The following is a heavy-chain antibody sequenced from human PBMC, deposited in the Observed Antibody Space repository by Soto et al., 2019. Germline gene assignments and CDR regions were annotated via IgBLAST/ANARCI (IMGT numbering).Heavy chain of an antibody. J-gene: IGHJ6*03. D-gene: IGHD6-6*01. V-gene: IGHV1-3*01. Sequence: ASVKVSCKASGYTFTSYAMHWVRQAPGQRLEWMGWINAGNGNTKYSQKFQGRVTMTTDTSTSTAYMELRSLRSDDTAVYYCASLVDSEAARRGGYYYYYMDVWGKGTTVTVSS. CDR2: INAGNGNT. CDR3: ASLVDSEAARRGGYYYYYMDV. CDR1: GYTFTSYA.